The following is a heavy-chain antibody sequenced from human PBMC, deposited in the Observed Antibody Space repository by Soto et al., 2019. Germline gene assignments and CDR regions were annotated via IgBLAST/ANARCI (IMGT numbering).Heavy chain of an antibody. CDR3: ARGKGRSYDTSGLFDY. Sequence: GGSLRLSCAASGFTFSDYYMSWIRQAPGKGLEWVSYISSSGSTIYYADSVKGRFTISRDNSKNSLYLQMNSLRDEGTAVYYCARGKGRSYDTSGLFDYWGQGTQVTVS. CDR1: GFTFSDYY. D-gene: IGHD3-22*01. V-gene: IGHV3-11*04. CDR2: ISSSGSTI. J-gene: IGHJ4*02.